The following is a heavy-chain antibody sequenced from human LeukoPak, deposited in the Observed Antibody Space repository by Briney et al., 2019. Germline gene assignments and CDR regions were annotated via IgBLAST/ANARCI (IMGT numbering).Heavy chain of an antibody. J-gene: IGHJ5*02. Sequence: GESLKISCKGSGSSFTSYWIGWVRQLPGKGLEWMGIIYPGDSDTRYSPSFQGQVTISADKSISTAYLQWSSLKASDTAMYYCARTDYYGSGSYDWFDPWGQGTLVTVSS. CDR2: IYPGDSDT. CDR3: ARTDYYGSGSYDWFDP. V-gene: IGHV5-51*01. CDR1: GSSFTSYW. D-gene: IGHD3-10*01.